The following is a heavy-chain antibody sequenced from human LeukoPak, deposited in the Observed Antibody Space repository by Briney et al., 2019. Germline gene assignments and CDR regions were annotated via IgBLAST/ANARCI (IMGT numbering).Heavy chain of an antibody. Sequence: GGSLRLSCASSGFTFSSYIMNGVRHAPGKVLEGVSSISSSSYIYYADSVKGRFTISRDNAKNSLYLQMNSLRAEDTAVYYCARETAAAGNWFDPWGQGTLVTVSS. CDR3: ARETAAAGNWFDP. D-gene: IGHD6-13*01. CDR1: GFTFSSYI. J-gene: IGHJ5*02. CDR2: ISSSSYI. V-gene: IGHV3-21*04.